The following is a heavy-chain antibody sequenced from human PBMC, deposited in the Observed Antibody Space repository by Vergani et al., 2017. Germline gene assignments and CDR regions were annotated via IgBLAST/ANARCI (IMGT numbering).Heavy chain of an antibody. D-gene: IGHD2-2*01. CDR2: IYTSGST. J-gene: IGHJ6*03. CDR1: GGSISSGSYY. Sequence: QVQLQESGPGLVKPSQTLSLTCTVSGGSISSGSYYWSWIRQPAGKGLEWIGRIYTSGSTNYNPSLKSRVTISVDTAKNQFSLKPSSVTAADTAVYYCARGAGSTSVCWYYYMDVGGKGTTVTVAS. CDR3: ARGAGSTSVCWYYYMDV. V-gene: IGHV4-61*02.